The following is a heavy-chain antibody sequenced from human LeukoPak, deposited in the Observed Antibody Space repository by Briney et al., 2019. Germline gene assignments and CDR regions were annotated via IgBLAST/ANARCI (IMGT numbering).Heavy chain of an antibody. D-gene: IGHD2-21*02. V-gene: IGHV3-48*03. Sequence: GALRLSCAASGFTFSSYEMNWVRQAPGKGLEWVSYISSSGSTIYYADSVKGRFTISRDNAKNSLYLQMNSLRAEDTAVYYCAREVVTAIPDYWGQGTLVTVSS. CDR1: GFTFSSYE. CDR2: ISSSGSTI. J-gene: IGHJ4*02. CDR3: AREVVTAIPDY.